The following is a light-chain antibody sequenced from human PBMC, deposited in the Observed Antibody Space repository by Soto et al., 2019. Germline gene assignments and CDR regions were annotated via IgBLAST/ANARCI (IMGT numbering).Light chain of an antibody. CDR2: DAS. Sequence: EIVLTQSPATLSLSPGERATLSCGASQSVSDYLAWYQQKPGQPPRLLIYDASNRAPGIPARFSGSGSGTDFTLTISSLEPEDFAVYYCHQRSKWLTFGGGTKVEI. CDR1: QSVSDY. J-gene: IGKJ4*01. CDR3: HQRSKWLT. V-gene: IGKV3-11*01.